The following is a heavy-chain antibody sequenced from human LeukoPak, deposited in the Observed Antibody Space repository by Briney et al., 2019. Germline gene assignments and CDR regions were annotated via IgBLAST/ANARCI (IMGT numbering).Heavy chain of an antibody. CDR3: VKFVGAKGY. J-gene: IGHJ1*01. D-gene: IGHD1-26*01. V-gene: IGHV3-23*01. Sequence: PGGSLRVSCEASGFTFSSYAMTCVRQAPGKGLEWVSAITNSGGGTYYADSVKGRFTISGDNSKNTLYLQMNSLKAEDTAVYYCVKFVGAKGYWGQGTLVTVSS. CDR2: ITNSGGGT. CDR1: GFTFSSYA.